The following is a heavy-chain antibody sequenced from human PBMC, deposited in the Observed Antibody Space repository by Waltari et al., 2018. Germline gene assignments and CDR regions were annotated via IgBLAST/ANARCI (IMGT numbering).Heavy chain of an antibody. V-gene: IGHV4-30-2*01. CDR3: ARSMPTQLIGGFDP. J-gene: IGHJ5*02. CDR2: IYYRGNT. Sequence: QLQLQESGSGLVKPSQTLSLTCAVSGDYISSGGYSWRWIRQPPGKGLEWMGYIYYRGNTYYKPSLQSRVPISLYSAKNQFPLRLNSVTAADTAVYYCARSMPTQLIGGFDPWGHGTLVTVSS. CDR1: GDYISSGGYS. D-gene: IGHD3-10*01.